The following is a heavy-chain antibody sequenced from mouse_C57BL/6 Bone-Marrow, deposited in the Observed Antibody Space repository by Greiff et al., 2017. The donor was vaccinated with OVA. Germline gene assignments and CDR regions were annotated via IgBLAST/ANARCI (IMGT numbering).Heavy chain of an antibody. J-gene: IGHJ3*01. CDR1: GYTFTSYW. CDR3: TRSRKSYYYGSSYRAWFAY. CDR2: IYPGNSDT. D-gene: IGHD1-1*01. Sequence: VQLQQSGTVLARPGASVKMSCKTSGYTFTSYWMHWVKQRPGQGLEWIGAIYPGNSDTSYNQKFKGKAKLTAVTSASTAYMELSSLTNEDSAVYYCTRSRKSYYYGSSYRAWFAYWGQGTLVTVSA. V-gene: IGHV1-5*01.